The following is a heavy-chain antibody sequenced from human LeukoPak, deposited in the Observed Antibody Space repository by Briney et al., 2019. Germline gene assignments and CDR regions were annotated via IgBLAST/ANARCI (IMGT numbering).Heavy chain of an antibody. J-gene: IGHJ4*02. D-gene: IGHD3-10*01. Sequence: SETLSLTCTVSGYSISSGYYWGWIRQPPGKGLEWIGEINHSGSTNYNPSLKSRVTISVDTSKNQFSLKLSSVTAADTAVYYCARRKGSGRFDYWGQGTLVTVSS. CDR2: INHSGST. V-gene: IGHV4-38-2*02. CDR3: ARRKGSGRFDY. CDR1: GYSISSGYY.